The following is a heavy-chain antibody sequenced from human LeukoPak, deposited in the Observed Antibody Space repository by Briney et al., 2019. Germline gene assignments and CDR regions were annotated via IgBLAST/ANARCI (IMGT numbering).Heavy chain of an antibody. D-gene: IGHD1-1*01. V-gene: IGHV3-23*01. CDR3: AYRTGFDY. J-gene: IGHJ4*02. CDR2: ISPSGAGT. Sequence: GGSLRLSCAASGFTFGTYDMSWVRQAPGKGLDWISTISPSGAGTYYADSVKGRFTTSRDNSKNTLFLQLNSLRAEDTAVYYCAYRTGFDYWGQGALVTVSS. CDR1: GFTFGTYD.